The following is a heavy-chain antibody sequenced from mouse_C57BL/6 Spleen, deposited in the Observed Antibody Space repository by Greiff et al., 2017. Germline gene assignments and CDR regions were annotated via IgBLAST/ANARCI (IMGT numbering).Heavy chain of an antibody. CDR2: IYPGSGST. V-gene: IGHV1-55*01. Sequence: QVQLQQPGAELVKPGASVKMSCKASGYTFTSYWITWVKQRPGQGLEWIGDIYPGSGSTNYNEKFKSKATLTVDTSSSTAYMQLSSLTSEDSAVYYCARPITTVVEGYFDYWGQGTTLTVSS. J-gene: IGHJ2*01. CDR3: ARPITTVVEGYFDY. CDR1: GYTFTSYW. D-gene: IGHD1-1*01.